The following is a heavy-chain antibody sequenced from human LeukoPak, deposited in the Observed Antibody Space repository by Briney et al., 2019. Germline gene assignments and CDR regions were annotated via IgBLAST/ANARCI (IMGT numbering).Heavy chain of an antibody. V-gene: IGHV1-18*01. CDR1: GYTFTSYG. CDR3: ARGGITIFGVVTFDY. D-gene: IGHD3-3*01. J-gene: IGHJ4*02. CDR2: ISAYNGNT. Sequence: GASVKVSCKASGYTFTSYGISWVRQAPGQGLEWMEWISAYNGNTNYAQKLQGRVTMTTDTSTSTAYMELRSLRSDDTAVYYCARGGITIFGVVTFDYWGQGTLVTVSS.